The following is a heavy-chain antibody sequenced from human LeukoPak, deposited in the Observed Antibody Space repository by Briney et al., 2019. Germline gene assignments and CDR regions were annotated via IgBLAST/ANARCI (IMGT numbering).Heavy chain of an antibody. D-gene: IGHD6-13*01. CDR2: IWYGGSNK. CDR3: AREQQLALDY. J-gene: IGHJ4*02. CDR1: GFTFSIYG. V-gene: IGHV3-33*01. Sequence: GGSLRLSCAASGFTFSIYGMHWVRQAPGEGREGVAVIWYGGSNKYYADSVKGRFTISRDNSKNTLYLQMNSLRAEDTAVYYCAREQQLALDYWGQGTLVTVSS.